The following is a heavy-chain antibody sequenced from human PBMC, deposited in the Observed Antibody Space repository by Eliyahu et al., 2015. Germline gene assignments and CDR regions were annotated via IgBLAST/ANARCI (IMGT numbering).Heavy chain of an antibody. J-gene: IGHJ6*02. CDR3: ARHRRIAAAAKLNYYYYYGMDV. Sequence: QVQLQQWGAGLLKPSETLSLTCAVYGGSFXGYXWXWIRQPPGKGLEWIGEINHSGSTNYNPSLKSRVTISVDTSKNQFSLKLSSVTAADTAVYYCARHRRIAAAAKLNYYYYYGMDVWGQGTTVTVSS. CDR2: INHSGST. D-gene: IGHD6-13*01. V-gene: IGHV4-34*01. CDR1: GGSFXGYX.